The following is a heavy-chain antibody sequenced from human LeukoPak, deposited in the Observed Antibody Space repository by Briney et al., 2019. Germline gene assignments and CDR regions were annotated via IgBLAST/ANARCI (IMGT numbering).Heavy chain of an antibody. V-gene: IGHV3-15*01. CDR1: GFTFSNAW. Sequence: PGGSLRLSCAASGFTFSNAWMSWVRQARGKGLEWVGRIKSKTDGGTTDYAAPVKGRFTISRDDSKNTLYLQMNSLKTEDTAVYYCTTDYYGSGSYPDAFDIWGRGTMVTVSS. D-gene: IGHD3-10*01. CDR2: IKSKTDGGTT. J-gene: IGHJ3*02. CDR3: TTDYYGSGSYPDAFDI.